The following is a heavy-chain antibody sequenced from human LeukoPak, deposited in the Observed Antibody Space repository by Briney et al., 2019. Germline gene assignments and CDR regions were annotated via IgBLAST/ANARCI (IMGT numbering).Heavy chain of an antibody. V-gene: IGHV3-9*01. D-gene: IGHD2-15*01. CDR2: ISWNSGSI. Sequence: GRSLRLSCAASGFTFDDYAMHWVRQAPEKRLEWVSGISWNSGSIGYADSVKGRFTISRDNAKNSLYLQMNSLRAEDTALYYCAKGPYCSGGSCYSALYYWGQGTLVTVSS. J-gene: IGHJ4*02. CDR3: AKGPYCSGGSCYSALYY. CDR1: GFTFDDYA.